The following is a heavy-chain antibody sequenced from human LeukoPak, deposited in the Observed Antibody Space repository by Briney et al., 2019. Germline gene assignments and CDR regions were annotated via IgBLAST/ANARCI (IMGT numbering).Heavy chain of an antibody. CDR3: ARGLGMTTAMGRYGMDV. CDR2: IIPIFVTA. D-gene: IGHD4-17*01. Sequence: SLKVSCKASGGTFSSYAISWVRQAPGQGLEWMGGIIPIFVTANYAQKFQGRVTITADESTSTAYMELSSLTSEDTVVYYWARGLGMTTAMGRYGMDVWGKGTTVTVSS. J-gene: IGHJ6*04. CDR1: GGTFSSYA. V-gene: IGHV1-69*13.